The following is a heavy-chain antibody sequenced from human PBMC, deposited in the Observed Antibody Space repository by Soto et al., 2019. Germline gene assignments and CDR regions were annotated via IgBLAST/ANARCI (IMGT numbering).Heavy chain of an antibody. CDR3: ATVFEH. V-gene: IGHV3-74*01. J-gene: IGHJ4*02. CDR1: GFTFSGFW. Sequence: VPLVESGGGSVQPGGSLRLSCVASGFTFSGFWMHWVRQVPGKGLVWVARVDSAGSGTSYGDSVKGRFTISRDNAKNTMSLQVDGLRVEDTAVYYCATVFEHWGQGIPVTVSS. CDR2: VDSAGSGT.